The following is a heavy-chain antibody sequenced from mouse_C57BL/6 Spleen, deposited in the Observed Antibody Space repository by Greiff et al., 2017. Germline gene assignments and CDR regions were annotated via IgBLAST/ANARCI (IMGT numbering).Heavy chain of an antibody. CDR3: ARGGGSSYDYAMDY. D-gene: IGHD1-1*01. V-gene: IGHV1-66*01. Sequence: QVQLQQSGPELVKPGASVKISCKASGYSFTSYYIHWVKQRPGQGLEWIGWIYPGSGNTQYNEKFKGKATLTADTSSSTAYMQLSSLTSEDSAVYYCARGGGSSYDYAMDYWGQGTSVTVSS. J-gene: IGHJ4*01. CDR2: IYPGSGNT. CDR1: GYSFTSYY.